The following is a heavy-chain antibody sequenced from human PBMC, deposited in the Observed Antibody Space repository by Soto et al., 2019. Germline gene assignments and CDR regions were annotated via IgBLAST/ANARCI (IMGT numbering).Heavy chain of an antibody. D-gene: IGHD6-13*01. Sequence: EVQLVESGGGLVQPGGSLRLSCVDSGFTFSSYWMSWVRKAPVKGLEWVGNIKQDGSEENYVDSVKGRFTISRDNAKNSMYLQMNSLRVEDTAVYYCARIAASGWGWDVWGQGTTVVVSS. V-gene: IGHV3-7*01. CDR2: IKQDGSEE. CDR3: ARIAASGWGWDV. J-gene: IGHJ6*02. CDR1: GFTFSSYW.